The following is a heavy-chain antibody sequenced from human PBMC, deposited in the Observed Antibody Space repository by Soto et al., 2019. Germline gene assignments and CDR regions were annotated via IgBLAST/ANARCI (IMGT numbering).Heavy chain of an antibody. J-gene: IGHJ4*02. CDR1: GGTFSSYS. CDR2: IIPIFGTA. Sequence: AAVKVSCKACGGTFSSYSINWVRQAPGQGLEWMGGIIPIFGTANNAQKFQGRVTITADESATTVYMELSSLRSEDTAVYYCARAPNILTVKYYFDYWGQGTLVTVSS. V-gene: IGHV1-69*13. CDR3: ARAPNILTVKYYFDY. D-gene: IGHD3-9*01.